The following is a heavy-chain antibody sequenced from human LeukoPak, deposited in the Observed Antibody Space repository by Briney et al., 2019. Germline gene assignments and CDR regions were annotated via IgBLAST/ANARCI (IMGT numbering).Heavy chain of an antibody. CDR1: GFTFSNAW. CDR3: TTTMYYDFWSGYPYYFDY. V-gene: IGHV3-15*07. CDR2: IKSKTDCGTI. J-gene: IGHJ4*02. Sequence: PGGSLRLSCAASGFTFSNAWMNWVREAPRKGLKCVGRIKSKTDCGTIDYAAPVKGRFTMSRDDSKNTLYLQMNSLKTEDTVVYYCTTTMYYDFWSGYPYYFDYWGQGTLVTVSS. D-gene: IGHD3-3*01.